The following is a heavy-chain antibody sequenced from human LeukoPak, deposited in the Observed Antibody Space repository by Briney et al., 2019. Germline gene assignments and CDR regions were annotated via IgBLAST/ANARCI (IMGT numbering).Heavy chain of an antibody. V-gene: IGHV1-2*02. J-gene: IGHJ4*02. CDR3: ARIGYNPLDY. CDR2: INPTSGGT. Sequence: ASVRVSCKASGYTFTDYDIHWGRQAPGQGLEWRGWINPTSGGTTSAQKFQGRVTMTRDTSITTAYLELSRLRSDDTAVYYCARIGYNPLDYWGKGPLVTVS. CDR1: GYTFTDYD. D-gene: IGHD5-24*01.